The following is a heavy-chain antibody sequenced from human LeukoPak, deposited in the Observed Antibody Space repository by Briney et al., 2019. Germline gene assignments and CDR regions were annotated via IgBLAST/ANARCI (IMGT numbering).Heavy chain of an antibody. CDR2: ISSSSSYV. D-gene: IGHD3-22*01. CDR3: ARTLWDGFGYYFDY. Sequence: GGSLRLSCAASGFTFSSYSMNWVRQAPGKGLEWVSSISSSSSYVYYADSVKGRFTISRDNAKNSLYLQMNSLRAEDTAVYYCARTLWDGFGYYFDYWGQGTLVTVSS. J-gene: IGHJ4*02. V-gene: IGHV3-21*01. CDR1: GFTFSSYS.